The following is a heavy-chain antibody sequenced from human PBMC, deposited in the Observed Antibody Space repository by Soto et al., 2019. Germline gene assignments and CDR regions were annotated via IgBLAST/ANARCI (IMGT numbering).Heavy chain of an antibody. CDR1: WFTFSVYC. D-gene: IGHD5-12*01. CDR3: ARERGRDGYKYNWFDP. CDR2: IKQDGSEK. V-gene: IGHV3-7*01. Sequence: XLSFAASWFTFSVYCMSWVRQAPVKGLEWVANIKQDGSEKYYVDSVKGRFTISRDNAKNSLYLQMNSLRAEDTAVYYCARERGRDGYKYNWFDPWGQGTLVTVSS. J-gene: IGHJ5*02.